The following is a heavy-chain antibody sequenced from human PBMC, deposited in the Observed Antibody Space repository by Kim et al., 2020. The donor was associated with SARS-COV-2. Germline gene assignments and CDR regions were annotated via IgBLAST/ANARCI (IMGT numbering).Heavy chain of an antibody. Sequence: GGSLRLSCAASGFTFSSYSMNWVRQAPGKGLEWVSSISSSSSYIYYADSVKGRFTISRDNAKNSLYLQMNSLRAEDTAVYYCARAGVEYCSSTSCFFFDYWGQGTLVPVSS. CDR1: GFTFSSYS. J-gene: IGHJ4*02. D-gene: IGHD2-2*01. CDR3: ARAGVEYCSSTSCFFFDY. V-gene: IGHV3-21*01. CDR2: ISSSSSYI.